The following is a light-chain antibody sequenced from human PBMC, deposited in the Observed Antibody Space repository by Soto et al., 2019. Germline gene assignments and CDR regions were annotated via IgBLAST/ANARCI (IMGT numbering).Light chain of an antibody. V-gene: IGKV3-20*01. CDR1: QSVGRN. CDR2: GAS. CDR3: QQYGSSLQT. Sequence: EIVLTQSPATLSLSPGERATLSCRASQSVGRNLAWYQQKPGQAPRLLIYGASSRATGIPDRFSGSGSGTDFTLTISRLEPEDFAVYYCQQYGSSLQTFGQGTKVEIK. J-gene: IGKJ1*01.